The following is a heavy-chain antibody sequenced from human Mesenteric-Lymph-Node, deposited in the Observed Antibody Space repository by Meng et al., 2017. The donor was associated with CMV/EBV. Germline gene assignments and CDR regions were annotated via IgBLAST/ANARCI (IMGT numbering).Heavy chain of an antibody. CDR1: GYRFTGYY. Sequence: KAFGYRFTGYYIHWVRQAPGQGLGWMGRINPNSGGTNYAQKFQGRVTMTRDTSISTAYMELTRLRSDDTAVYFCARISGYSGYEFDYWGQGTLVTVSS. D-gene: IGHD5-12*01. J-gene: IGHJ4*02. V-gene: IGHV1-2*06. CDR3: ARISGYSGYEFDY. CDR2: INPNSGGT.